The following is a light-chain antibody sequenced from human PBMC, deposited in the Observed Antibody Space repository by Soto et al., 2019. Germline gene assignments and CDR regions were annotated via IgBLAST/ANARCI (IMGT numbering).Light chain of an antibody. CDR3: QQYNNWPYT. V-gene: IGKV3-15*01. J-gene: IGKJ2*01. CDR1: QSFSSN. CDR2: VAS. Sequence: EIVMTQSPATLSVSSGERVTLSSRASQSFSSNLAWYQQKPGQAPRLLIYVASTRATGIPARFSGSGSGTEFTLTISSLQSEDFAVYYCQQYNNWPYTFGQGTKLEIK.